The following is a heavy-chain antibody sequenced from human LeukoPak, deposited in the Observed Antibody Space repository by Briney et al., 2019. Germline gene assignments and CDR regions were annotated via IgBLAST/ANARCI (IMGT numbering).Heavy chain of an antibody. CDR2: INPNSGGT. CDR3: ARVGDFWSGSDY. CDR1: GYTFTGYY. D-gene: IGHD3-3*01. Sequence: GASVKVSCKASGYTFTGYYMHWVRQAPGQGLEWMGRINPNSGGTNYAQKFQGRVTMTRDTSISTAYMELSRLRSDNTAVYYCARVGDFWSGSDYWGQGTLVTVSS. J-gene: IGHJ4*02. V-gene: IGHV1-2*06.